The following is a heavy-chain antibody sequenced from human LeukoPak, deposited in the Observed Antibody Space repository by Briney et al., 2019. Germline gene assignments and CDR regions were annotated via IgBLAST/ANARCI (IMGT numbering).Heavy chain of an antibody. D-gene: IGHD5-24*01. Sequence: GGSLRLSCAASGFTFSSYGMHWVRQAPGKGLEWVAVISYDGSNKYYADSVKGRFTISRDNSKNTLYLQMNGLRAEDTAVYYCAKTARDTRKNWFDPWGQGTLVTVSS. J-gene: IGHJ5*02. CDR1: GFTFSSYG. CDR2: ISYDGSNK. CDR3: AKTARDTRKNWFDP. V-gene: IGHV3-30*18.